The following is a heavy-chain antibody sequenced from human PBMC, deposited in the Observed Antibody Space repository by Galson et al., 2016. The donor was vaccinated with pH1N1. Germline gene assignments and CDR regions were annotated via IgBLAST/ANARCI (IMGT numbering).Heavy chain of an antibody. CDR2: IKQDGSEI. D-gene: IGHD3-22*01. V-gene: IGHV3-7*01. CDR1: GFTFTSYW. CDR3: TRKIGAD. Sequence: SLRLSCAASGFTFTSYWMSWVRQAPGKGLEWVANIKQDGSEIHYMGSVQGRFTISRDNAKRSVYLQMNSLRAEDTAVYYCTRKIGADWGQGTLVTVSS. J-gene: IGHJ4*02.